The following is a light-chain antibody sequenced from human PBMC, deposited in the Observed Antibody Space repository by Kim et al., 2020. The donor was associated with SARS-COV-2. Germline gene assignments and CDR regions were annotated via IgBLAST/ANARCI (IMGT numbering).Light chain of an antibody. CDR2: GAS. Sequence: GDRVTITCRARQDIRNDLGWYQQNPGRAPKRLIYGASSVQSGVPSRFSGSGSGTEFTLTISGLQPEDFATYICLQHNTDPITFVQGTRLEIK. CDR1: QDIRND. J-gene: IGKJ5*01. CDR3: LQHNTDPIT. V-gene: IGKV1-17*01.